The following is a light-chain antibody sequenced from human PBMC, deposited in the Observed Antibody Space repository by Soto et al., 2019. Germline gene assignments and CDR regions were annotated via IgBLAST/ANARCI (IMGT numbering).Light chain of an antibody. J-gene: IGLJ3*02. CDR2: EVS. CDR3: SSYAATSNVM. CDR1: SSDVGGYNY. V-gene: IGLV2-8*01. Sequence: QSVLTQPPSAAGSPGQSVTIACTGTSSDVGGYNYVSWYQLHPGKAPRLVIYEVSMRPPGVSDRFSGSTSGNTASLTISGLQAEDEADYYCSSYAATSNVMFGGGTKLTVL.